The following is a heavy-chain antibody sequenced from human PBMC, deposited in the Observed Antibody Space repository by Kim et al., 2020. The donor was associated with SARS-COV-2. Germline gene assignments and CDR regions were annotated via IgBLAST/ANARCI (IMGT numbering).Heavy chain of an antibody. J-gene: IGHJ3*01. CDR3: ARGFNWAFDV. Sequence: TMDADSVRGRFTIARDNAKNSLYLQMNSLRGEDAAVYFCARGFNWAFDVRGQVTLVTVSS. CDR2: T. V-gene: IGHV3-74*03.